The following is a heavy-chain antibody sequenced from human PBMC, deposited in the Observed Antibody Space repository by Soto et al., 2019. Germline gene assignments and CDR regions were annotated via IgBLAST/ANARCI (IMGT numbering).Heavy chain of an antibody. CDR3: ARDATFCLDC. V-gene: IGHV3-7*03. D-gene: IGHD3-16*01. J-gene: IGHJ4*02. CDR1: GFSFSNYW. CDR2: INRDGGER. Sequence: LRLSCAASGFSFSNYWMAWFRQAPGKGLEWVANINRDGGERYHADSVRGRFTIFRDNSENSLYLQMNRLRAEDTAVYYCARDATFCLDCWGRGTLVTVSS.